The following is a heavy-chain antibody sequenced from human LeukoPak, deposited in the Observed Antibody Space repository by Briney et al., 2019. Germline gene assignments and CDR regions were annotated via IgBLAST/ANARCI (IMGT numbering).Heavy chain of an antibody. D-gene: IGHD5-18*01. CDR3: ARGRSYGYSYGQDFDY. J-gene: IGHJ4*02. CDR1: GYTFTSYD. CDR2: MNPNSGNT. Sequence: ASVKVSCKASGYTFTSYDINWVRQATGQGLEWMGWMNPNSGNTGYAQKFQGRVTMTRNTSISTAYMELSSLRSEDTAVYYCARGRSYGYSYGQDFDYWGQGTLVTVSS. V-gene: IGHV1-8*01.